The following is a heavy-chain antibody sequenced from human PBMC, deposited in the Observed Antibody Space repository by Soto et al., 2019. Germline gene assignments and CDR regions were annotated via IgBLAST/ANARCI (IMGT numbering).Heavy chain of an antibody. CDR1: GGSINSNNYY. CDR2: IYYTGTT. D-gene: IGHD2-15*01. Sequence: SETLSLTCTVSGGSINSNNYYWGWVRQPPGKGLDWIGNIYYTGTTYYNPSLKSRVTISVDTSKNQFSLRLNSVTAADTAMYYCARFLMPASRHTDFDFWGQGTQVTV. J-gene: IGHJ4*02. CDR3: ARFLMPASRHTDFDF. V-gene: IGHV4-39*01.